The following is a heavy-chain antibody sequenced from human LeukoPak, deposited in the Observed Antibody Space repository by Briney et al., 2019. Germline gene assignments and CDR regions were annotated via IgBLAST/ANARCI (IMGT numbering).Heavy chain of an antibody. CDR3: ARPLGYCSGGSCYSGDAFDI. V-gene: IGHV3-21*01. CDR1: GFTFSSYS. CDR2: ISSSSSYI. Sequence: GGSLRLSCAASGFTFSSYSMNWVRQAPGKGLEWVSSISSSSSYIYYADSVKGRFTISRDNAKNSLYLQMNSLRAEDTAVYYCARPLGYCSGGSCYSGDAFDIWGQGTMVTVS. J-gene: IGHJ3*02. D-gene: IGHD2-15*01.